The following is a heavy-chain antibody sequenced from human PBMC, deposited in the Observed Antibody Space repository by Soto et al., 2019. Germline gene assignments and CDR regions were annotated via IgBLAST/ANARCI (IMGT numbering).Heavy chain of an antibody. D-gene: IGHD1-26*01. J-gene: IGHJ4*02. Sequence: SETLSLTCTVSGGSISSSSYYWGWIRQPPGKGLEWIGSIYYSGSTYYNPSLKSRVTISVDTSKNQFSLKLSSVTAADTAVYYCARFVELVNYYFDYWGQGTLVTVSS. V-gene: IGHV4-39*01. CDR3: ARFVELVNYYFDY. CDR2: IYYSGST. CDR1: GGSISSSSYY.